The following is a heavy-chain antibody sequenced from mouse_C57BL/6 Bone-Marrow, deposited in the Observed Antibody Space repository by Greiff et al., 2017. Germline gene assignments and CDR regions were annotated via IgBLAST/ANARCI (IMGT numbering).Heavy chain of an antibody. CDR1: GYTFTSSG. Sequence: VQLQQSGAELARPGASVKLSCKASGYTFTSSGISWVKQRTGQGLEWIGEIYPRSGNTYYNETFKGKATLTADKSSSTAYMELRSLTSEDSAVYFCARNYGSSLAWFAYWGQGTLVTVSA. CDR3: ARNYGSSLAWFAY. V-gene: IGHV1-81*01. D-gene: IGHD1-1*01. J-gene: IGHJ3*01. CDR2: IYPRSGNT.